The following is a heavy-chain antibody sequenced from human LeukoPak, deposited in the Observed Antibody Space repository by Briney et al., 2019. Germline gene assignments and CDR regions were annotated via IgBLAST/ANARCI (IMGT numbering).Heavy chain of an antibody. CDR1: GRSLSRYY. Sequence: SETLSLTYAVYGRSLSRYYWRWIRQPPGKWLEWNGEIVQSGRNYYHPSLKAEFTISVDTSKTQFSLKLTALTPTKPAVFYVARPVGSSGYREVLRSRDYWGQGTLVTVSS. J-gene: IGHJ4*02. V-gene: IGHV4-34*12. CDR3: ARPVGSSGYREVLRSRDY. CDR2: IVQSGRN. D-gene: IGHD6-13*01.